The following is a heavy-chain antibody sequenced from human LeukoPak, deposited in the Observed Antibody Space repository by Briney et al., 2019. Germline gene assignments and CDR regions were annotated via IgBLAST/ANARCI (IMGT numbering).Heavy chain of an antibody. CDR3: ARGQDVAAENYFDY. CDR2: IFPSGTT. D-gene: IGHD6-25*01. CDR1: GGSIISGTYY. J-gene: IGHJ4*02. Sequence: PSETLSLTCTVSGGSIISGTYYGGWIRQPGGKGLEWIVRIFPSGTTNYNPSLKSRVTISIDTSKNQFSLKLTSVTAADTAVYYCARGQDVAAENYFDYWGQGTLVTVSS. V-gene: IGHV4-61*02.